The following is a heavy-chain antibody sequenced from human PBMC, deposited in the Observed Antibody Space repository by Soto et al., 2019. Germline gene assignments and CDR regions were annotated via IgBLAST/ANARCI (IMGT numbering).Heavy chain of an antibody. V-gene: IGHV4-30-4*01. J-gene: IGHJ5*02. Sequence: QVQLQESGPGLVKPSQTLSLTCTVSGGSISSGDYYWSWIRQPPGKGREWIGYSYYSGSTYYNPSLKSRVTISVDTSKNQFSLRLISVTAADTAVYYCARQGPRFLESVDRWGQGTLVTVSS. D-gene: IGHD3-3*01. CDR2: SYYSGST. CDR3: ARQGPRFLESVDR. CDR1: GGSISSGDYY.